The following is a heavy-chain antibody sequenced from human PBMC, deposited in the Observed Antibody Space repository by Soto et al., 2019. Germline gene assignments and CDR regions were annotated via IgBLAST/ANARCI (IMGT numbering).Heavy chain of an antibody. D-gene: IGHD1-26*01. V-gene: IGHV3-48*01. CDR2: ISSSSSTI. Sequence: EVQLVESGGGLVQPGGSLRLSCAASGFTFSSYSMNWVRQAPGKGLEWVSYISSSSSTIYYADSMKGRFTISRDNAKNSLYLQMNSLRAEDTAVYYCARDLRGRMLLIRFLYFDLWGRGTLVTVSS. CDR1: GFTFSSYS. CDR3: ARDLRGRMLLIRFLYFDL. J-gene: IGHJ2*01.